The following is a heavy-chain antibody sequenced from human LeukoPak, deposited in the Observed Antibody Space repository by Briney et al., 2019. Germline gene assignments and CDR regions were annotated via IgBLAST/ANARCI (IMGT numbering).Heavy chain of an antibody. CDR3: AILSWDGRGSFY. J-gene: IGHJ4*02. V-gene: IGHV3-23*01. Sequence: GGSLRLSCAASGFTFSIYAMNWVRQAPGKGLEWVSGISGSGGSTYYADSVKGRFTISRDNSKNTLYLQMNSLRAEDTAVYFCAILSWDGRGSFYWGQGTLVTVSS. D-gene: IGHD2/OR15-2a*01. CDR1: GFTFSIYA. CDR2: ISGSGGST.